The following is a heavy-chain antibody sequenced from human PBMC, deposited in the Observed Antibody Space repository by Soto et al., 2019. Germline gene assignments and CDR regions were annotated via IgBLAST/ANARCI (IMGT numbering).Heavy chain of an antibody. CDR1: GGTFSSYA. CDR2: IIPIFGTA. J-gene: IGHJ5*02. V-gene: IGHV1-69*13. CDR3: ARGIREGYCSSTSCYKGWFDP. Sequence: ASVKVSCKASGGTFSSYAISWVRQAPGQGLEWMGGIIPIFGTANYAQKFQGRVTITADESTSTAYMELSSLRSEDTAVYYCARGIREGYCSSTSCYKGWFDPWGQGTLVTVSS. D-gene: IGHD2-2*02.